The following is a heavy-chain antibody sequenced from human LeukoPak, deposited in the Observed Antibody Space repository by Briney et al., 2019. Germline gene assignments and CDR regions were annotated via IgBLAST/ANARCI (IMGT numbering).Heavy chain of an antibody. CDR1: GYTFTNNY. J-gene: IGHJ4*02. V-gene: IGHV1-46*01. Sequence: ASVKVSCKASGYTFTNNYIHWVRHAPGQGLECVGIICSSDGSTRYAQKFPDRVTMTRDTSTSAVYMELSSRRSEDTAVYYCVRDNSDPDYWGQGTLVTVSS. CDR2: ICSSDGST. CDR3: VRDNSDPDY.